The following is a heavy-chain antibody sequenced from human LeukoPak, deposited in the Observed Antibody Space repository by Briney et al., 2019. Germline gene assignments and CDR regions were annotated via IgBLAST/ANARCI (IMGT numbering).Heavy chain of an antibody. Sequence: GGSLRLSCAASGFTFSSYSMNWVRQAPGKGLEWVANIKQDESEKYYVDSVKGRFTISRDNAKNSLYLQMNSLRAEDTAVYFCARDRYCTVWGQGTLVTVSS. CDR2: IKQDESEK. J-gene: IGHJ4*02. D-gene: IGHD2-8*02. V-gene: IGHV3-7*01. CDR1: GFTFSSYS. CDR3: ARDRYCTV.